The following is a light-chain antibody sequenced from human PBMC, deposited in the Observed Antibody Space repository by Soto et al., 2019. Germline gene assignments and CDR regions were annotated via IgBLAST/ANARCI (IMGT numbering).Light chain of an antibody. J-gene: IGKJ3*01. V-gene: IGKV3-11*01. CDR1: QSVRSS. Sequence: EIVLTQSPDTLSLSPGERATLSCRASQSVRSSLAWYQQKPGQAPRLLIYDASNSATGIPARFSGSGSGTDFTLTISSLEPEDFAVYYCQQRSNWPPEVTFGPGTKVDMK. CDR2: DAS. CDR3: QQRSNWPPEVT.